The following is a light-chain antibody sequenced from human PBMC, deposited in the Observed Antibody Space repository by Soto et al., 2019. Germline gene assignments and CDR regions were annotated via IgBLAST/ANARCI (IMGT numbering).Light chain of an antibody. J-gene: IGKJ2*01. CDR3: QQRSNWPPYT. CDR2: DAS. CDR1: QSVSRY. Sequence: EIVLTQSPATLSLSPGERATLSCRASQSVSRYLAWYQQKPGQAPRLLIYDASNRATGIPARFSSSGSATDFTLTISSLEPEDFAVYYCQQRSNWPPYTFGQGTKLEIK. V-gene: IGKV3-11*01.